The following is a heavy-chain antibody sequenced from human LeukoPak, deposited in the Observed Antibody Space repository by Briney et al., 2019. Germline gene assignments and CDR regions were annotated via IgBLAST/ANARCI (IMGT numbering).Heavy chain of an antibody. CDR2: IYYSGST. CDR3: AREAYSSSWYAWGY. D-gene: IGHD6-13*01. Sequence: PSETLSLTCTVSGGSISSYYWSWIRQPPGKGLEWIGSIYYSGSTYYNPSLKSRVTISVDTSKNQFSLKLSSVTAADTAVYYCAREAYSSSWYAWGYWGQGTLVTVSS. CDR1: GGSISSYY. J-gene: IGHJ4*02. V-gene: IGHV4-39*07.